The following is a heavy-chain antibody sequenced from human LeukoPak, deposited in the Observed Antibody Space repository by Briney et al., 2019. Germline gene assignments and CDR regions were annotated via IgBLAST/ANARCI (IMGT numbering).Heavy chain of an antibody. CDR1: GFTFSDYY. V-gene: IGHV3-11*04. Sequence: GGSLRLSCAASGFTFSDYYMSWIRQAPGKGLEWVSYISSSGSTIYYADSVKGRFTISRDNAKNSLYLQMNSLRAEDTAVYYCARDSGIEMATIIGLDYWGQGTLVTVSS. CDR2: ISSSGSTI. J-gene: IGHJ4*02. CDR3: ARDSGIEMATIIGLDY. D-gene: IGHD5-24*01.